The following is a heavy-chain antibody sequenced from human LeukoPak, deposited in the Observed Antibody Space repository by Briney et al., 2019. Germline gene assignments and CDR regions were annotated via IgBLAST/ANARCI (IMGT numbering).Heavy chain of an antibody. J-gene: IGHJ3*02. D-gene: IGHD5-18*01. V-gene: IGHV4-59*12. Sequence: SETLSLTCTVSGGSISSYYWSWIRQPPGKGLEWIGYIYYSGSTNYNPSLESRVTISVDTSKNQFSLKLSSVTAADTAVYYCARGPAMGSRRGAFDIWGQGTMVTVSS. CDR1: GGSISSYY. CDR2: IYYSGST. CDR3: ARGPAMGSRRGAFDI.